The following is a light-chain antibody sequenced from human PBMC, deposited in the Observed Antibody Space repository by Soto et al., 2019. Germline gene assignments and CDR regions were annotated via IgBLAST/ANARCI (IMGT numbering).Light chain of an antibody. V-gene: IGKV3-11*01. J-gene: IGKJ4*01. CDR2: DAS. Sequence: EIVLTQSPATLSLSPGERATLSCRASQSVSSYLAWYQQKPGQAPRLLIYDASNRATGIPARFSGSGSGTDFTLTISSLEPEYFAVYYCQQHSTPLTFGGGTKVEIK. CDR3: QQHSTPLT. CDR1: QSVSSY.